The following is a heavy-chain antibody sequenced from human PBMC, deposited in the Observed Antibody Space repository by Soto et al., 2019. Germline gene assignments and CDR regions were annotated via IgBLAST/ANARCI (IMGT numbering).Heavy chain of an antibody. V-gene: IGHV3-33*01. CDR3: VRESAPFDAFDI. J-gene: IGHJ3*02. CDR2: IWSNGRNT. Sequence: ALRLSGAASGLTFSCCGMHWVRPAPGKGLEWVAVIWSNGRNTYYADSVKGRFTFSRDNSKNTLFLQMNSLRADDTAVYYCVRESAPFDAFDIWGQRTMVTGSS. CDR1: GLTFSCCG.